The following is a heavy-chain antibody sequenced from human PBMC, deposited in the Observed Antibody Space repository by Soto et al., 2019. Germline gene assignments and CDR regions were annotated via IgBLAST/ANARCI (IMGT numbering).Heavy chain of an antibody. D-gene: IGHD6-13*01. V-gene: IGHV1-18*03. Sequence: QVQLVQSGAEVKKPGASVKVSCKASGYTFTSYGISWVRQAPGQGLEWLGWLSGYNGNTNYAQKLQGRFTMTTDTTTSTAYRDVRSMRSGDMAVYYCAIDGIAAAGIQFAYGMDVWGQGTTVTVSS. CDR3: AIDGIAAAGIQFAYGMDV. CDR1: GYTFTSYG. J-gene: IGHJ6*02. CDR2: LSGYNGNT.